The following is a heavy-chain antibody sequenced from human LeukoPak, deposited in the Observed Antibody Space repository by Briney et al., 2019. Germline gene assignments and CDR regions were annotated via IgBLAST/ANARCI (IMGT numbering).Heavy chain of an antibody. J-gene: IGHJ4*02. Sequence: GGSLRLSCAASGSTFSSYAMNWVRQAPGKGLEWVSTISGSGSDTYYADSVKGRFIISRDNSKSTLALQMDSLIAEDTAIYYCASYRQVLLPLESWGQGTLVTVSS. CDR2: ISGSGSDT. CDR3: ASYRQVLLPLES. V-gene: IGHV3-23*01. CDR1: GSTFSSYA. D-gene: IGHD2-8*02.